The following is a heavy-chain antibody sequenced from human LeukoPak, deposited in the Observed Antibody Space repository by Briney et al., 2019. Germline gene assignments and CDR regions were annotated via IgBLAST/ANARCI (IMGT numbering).Heavy chain of an antibody. V-gene: IGHV1-69*04. D-gene: IGHD5-24*01. J-gene: IGHJ4*02. CDR1: GGTFSSYA. CDR3: ARLVPEMATNEDF. CDR2: IIPILGIT. Sequence: SVKVSCKASGGTFSSYAISWVRQAPGQGLEWMGRIIPILGITNYAQSFQGRVTITADKSTNTAYMELSSLRSEDTAVYYCARLVPEMATNEDFWGRGTLVTVSS.